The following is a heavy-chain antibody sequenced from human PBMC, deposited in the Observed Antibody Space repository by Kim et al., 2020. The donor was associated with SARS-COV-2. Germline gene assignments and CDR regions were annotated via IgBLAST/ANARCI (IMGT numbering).Heavy chain of an antibody. Sequence: YSEYAVSVKSRITISPDTSKNQCSLQLNSVTPEDTAVYYCARDSSGSYDYWGQGTLVTVSS. CDR2: YS. J-gene: IGHJ4*02. V-gene: IGHV6-1*01. D-gene: IGHD6-19*01. CDR3: ARDSSGSYDY.